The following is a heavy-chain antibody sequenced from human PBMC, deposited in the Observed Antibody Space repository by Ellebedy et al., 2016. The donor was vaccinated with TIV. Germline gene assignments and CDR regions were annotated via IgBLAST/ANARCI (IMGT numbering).Heavy chain of an antibody. CDR2: INPSGGST. CDR3: ARDWTVTTYDAFDI. CDR1: GYTFTGYY. V-gene: IGHV1-46*01. J-gene: IGHJ3*02. D-gene: IGHD4-17*01. Sequence: ASVKVSXXASGYTFTGYYMHWVRQAPGQGLEWMGIINPSGGSTSYAQKFQGRVTMTRDTSTSTVYMELSSLRSEDTAVYYCARDWTVTTYDAFDIWGQGTMVTVSS.